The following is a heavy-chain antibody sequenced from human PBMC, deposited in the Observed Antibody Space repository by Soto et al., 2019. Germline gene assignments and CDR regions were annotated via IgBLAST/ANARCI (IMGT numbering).Heavy chain of an antibody. CDR1: GYTFTNYY. CDR3: ARGRPRYSYGYGPTRYYYYGMDV. Sequence: GASVKVSCKASGYTFTNYYVQWVRQAPGQGLEWMGVIHPDGGHTTYSQKFQGRVTMTRNTSISTAYMELSSLRSEDTAVYYCARGRPRYSYGYGPTRYYYYGMDVWGQGTTVTVSS. D-gene: IGHD5-18*01. V-gene: IGHV1-46*01. CDR2: IHPDGGHT. J-gene: IGHJ6*02.